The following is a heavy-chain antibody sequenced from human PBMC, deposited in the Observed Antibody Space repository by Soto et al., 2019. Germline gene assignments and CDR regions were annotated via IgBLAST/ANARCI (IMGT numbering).Heavy chain of an antibody. CDR2: INHSGST. D-gene: IGHD6-19*01. V-gene: IGHV4-34*01. Sequence: PSETLSLTCAVYGGSFSGYYWSWIRQPPGKGLEWIGEINHSGSTNYNPSLKSRVTISVDTSKNQFSLKLSSVTAADTAVYYCAREGQWLYYYYGMDVWGQGTTVTVSS. J-gene: IGHJ6*02. CDR3: AREGQWLYYYYGMDV. CDR1: GGSFSGYY.